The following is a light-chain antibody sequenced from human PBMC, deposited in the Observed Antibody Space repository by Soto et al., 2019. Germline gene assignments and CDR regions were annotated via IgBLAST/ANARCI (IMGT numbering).Light chain of an antibody. CDR3: EQYGSSPRT. CDR1: QSVSSY. J-gene: IGKJ1*01. Sequence: EIVLTQSPAPLSLSPGERATLSCRASQSVSSYLAWYQQKPGQAPRLLIYDASNRATGIPARFSGSGSGTDFTLTISRLEPEDVAVYYCEQYGSSPRTFGQGTKVDIK. CDR2: DAS. V-gene: IGKV3-11*01.